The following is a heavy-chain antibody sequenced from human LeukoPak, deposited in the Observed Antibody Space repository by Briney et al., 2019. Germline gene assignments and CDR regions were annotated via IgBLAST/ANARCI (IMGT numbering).Heavy chain of an antibody. Sequence: GGSLRLSCAASGFTFSSYAMSWVRQAPGEGLEWVSAISGSGSSTYYADSVKGRFTISRDNSKNTLYLQMNSLRAEDTAVYYCAKDPPAATVVDYWGQGTLVTVSS. V-gene: IGHV3-23*01. CDR2: ISGSGSST. CDR3: AKDPPAATVVDY. D-gene: IGHD6-13*01. CDR1: GFTFSSYA. J-gene: IGHJ4*02.